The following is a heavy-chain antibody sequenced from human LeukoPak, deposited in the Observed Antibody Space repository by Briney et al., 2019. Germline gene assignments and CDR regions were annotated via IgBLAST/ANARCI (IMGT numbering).Heavy chain of an antibody. CDR3: ARDDPYYGMDV. Sequence: GGSLRLSCAASGFTFSSYAMHWVRQAPGKGLEWVAVMSYDGSNKYYADSVKGRFTISRDNSKNTLYLQMNSLRAEDTAVYYCARDDPYYGMDVWGQGTTVTVSS. V-gene: IGHV3-30-3*01. CDR2: MSYDGSNK. CDR1: GFTFSSYA. J-gene: IGHJ6*02.